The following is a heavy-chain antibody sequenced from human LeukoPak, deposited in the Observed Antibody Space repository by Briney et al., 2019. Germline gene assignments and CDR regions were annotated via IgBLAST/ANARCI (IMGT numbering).Heavy chain of an antibody. CDR3: ARIGEQWLVRMESYWFDP. CDR2: INWNGGST. J-gene: IGHJ5*02. D-gene: IGHD6-19*01. V-gene: IGHV3-20*04. Sequence: GGSLRLSCAASGFTFDDYGMSWVRQAPGKGLEWVSGINWNGGSTGYADSVKGRFTISRDNAKNSLYLQMDSLRAEDTALYYCARIGEQWLVRMESYWFDPWGQGTLVTVSS. CDR1: GFTFDDYG.